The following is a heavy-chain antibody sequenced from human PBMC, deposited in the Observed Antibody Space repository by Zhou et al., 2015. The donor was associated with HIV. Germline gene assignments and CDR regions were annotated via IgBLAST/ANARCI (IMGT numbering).Heavy chain of an antibody. CDR1: GGTFSSYA. V-gene: IGHV1-69*06. Sequence: QVQLVQSGAEVKKPGSSVKVSCKASGGTFSSYAISWMRQAPGQGLEWMGVITPILGTTKYAQKFQGRVIASADRSTNTAYMELRSLRSEDTAVYYCARDRGGATRPDWRYFDVWGRGTLVTVSS. CDR2: ITPILGTT. D-gene: IGHD6-6*01. J-gene: IGHJ2*01. CDR3: ARDRGGATRPDWRYFDV.